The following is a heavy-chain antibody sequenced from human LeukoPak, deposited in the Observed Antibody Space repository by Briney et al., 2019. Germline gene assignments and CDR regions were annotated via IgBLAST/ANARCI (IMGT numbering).Heavy chain of an antibody. CDR3: ARRGYYDSSGYDY. CDR2: ISRSSIYK. Sequence: GGSLRLSCAASGFTFSSYTMTWVRQAPGKGLEWVSSISRSSIYKYYADSLKGRFTISRDNAKNSLYLQMHSLRAEDTAVYYCARRGYYDSSGYDYWGQGTLVTVSS. D-gene: IGHD3-22*01. V-gene: IGHV3-21*01. CDR1: GFTFSSYT. J-gene: IGHJ4*02.